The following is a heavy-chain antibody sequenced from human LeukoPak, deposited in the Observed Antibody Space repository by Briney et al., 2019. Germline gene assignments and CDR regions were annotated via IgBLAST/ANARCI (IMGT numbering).Heavy chain of an antibody. CDR1: GDSISGSNYH. Sequence: KPSETLSLTCTVSGDSISGSNYHWGWIRQPPGKGLEWLGTVHHTGRAFYNPSLRGRTTVSVDTSKIQFSLKLTSVTAADTAVYYCAREPDAWGQGTLVTVSS. CDR3: AREPDA. J-gene: IGHJ5*02. CDR2: VHHTGRA. V-gene: IGHV4-39*07.